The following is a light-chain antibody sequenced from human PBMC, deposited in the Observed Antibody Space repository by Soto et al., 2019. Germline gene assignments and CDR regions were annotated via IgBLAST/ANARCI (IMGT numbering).Light chain of an antibody. CDR2: DAS. CDR1: QTIGTF. CDR3: QQRRSSTPLT. V-gene: IGKV1-39*01. Sequence: EILMTQSPASLSLSPGDRLTITCRASQTIGTFLNWYQQKPGKAPNLLIYDASSLHTGVPSRFSGSGSGTEFTLTIISLQHEDFAAYYCQQRRSSTPLTFGGGTKVEIK. J-gene: IGKJ4*01.